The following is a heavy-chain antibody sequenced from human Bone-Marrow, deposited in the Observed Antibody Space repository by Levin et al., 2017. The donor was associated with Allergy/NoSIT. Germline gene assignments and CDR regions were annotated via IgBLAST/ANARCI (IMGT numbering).Heavy chain of an antibody. Sequence: LSSETLSLTCAASGFTFNDYTMHWVRQAPQRGLEWVSLISWDASTTYYAASVRGRFTISRDNSKNALYLQMNSLTTEDTALYYCAKDLSPRIAVTGNIEYWGQGTLVTVSS. CDR2: ISWDASTT. CDR1: GFTFNDYT. J-gene: IGHJ4*02. CDR3: AKDLSPRIAVTGNIEY. V-gene: IGHV3-43*01. D-gene: IGHD6-19*01.